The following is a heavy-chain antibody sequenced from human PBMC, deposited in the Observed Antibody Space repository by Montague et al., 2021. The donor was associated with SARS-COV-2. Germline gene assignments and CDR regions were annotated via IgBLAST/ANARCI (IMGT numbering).Heavy chain of an antibody. CDR3: ARTYGSGRGFDL. V-gene: IGHV2-70*11. CDR2: IDWDDDK. CDR1: GFSPSTSGMC. Sequence: PALVKPTQTLTLTCTFSGFSPSTSGMCVSWIRQPPGKALEWLARIDWDDDKYYSTSLKTRLTISKDTSKNQVALTMTNMDPVDTATYYCARTYGSGRGFDLWGRCTLVTVSS. D-gene: IGHD3-10*01. J-gene: IGHJ2*01.